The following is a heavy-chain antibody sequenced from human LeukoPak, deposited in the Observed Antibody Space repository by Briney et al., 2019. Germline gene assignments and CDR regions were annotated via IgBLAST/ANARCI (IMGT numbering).Heavy chain of an antibody. CDR2: INRDGSST. Sequence: PGGSLRLFCAASGFTFRTSWMHWVRQAPGKGLVWVSFINRDGSSTNYMDSVKGRFTISRDNAKNTLYLQMNRLRDEDTAVYYCATDREYSQEPWGQGTLVTVSS. V-gene: IGHV3-74*01. J-gene: IGHJ5*02. CDR1: GFTFRTSW. D-gene: IGHD5-12*01. CDR3: ATDREYSQEP.